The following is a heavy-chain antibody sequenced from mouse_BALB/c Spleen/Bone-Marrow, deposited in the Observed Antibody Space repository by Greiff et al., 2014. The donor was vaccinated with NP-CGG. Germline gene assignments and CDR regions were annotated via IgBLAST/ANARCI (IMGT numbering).Heavy chain of an antibody. CDR2: INPFNGDT. CDR1: GYSFTGYF. J-gene: IGHJ4*01. CDR3: GRWGDGYYYAMDY. D-gene: IGHD2-3*01. V-gene: IGHV1-37*01. Sequence: VQLKQSGPDLVKPGASVKLSCKASGYSFTGYFLNWVRQSHGKSLEWIGRINPFNGDTFYNQKFKGKATLTVDKSSTTAHMDLLSLTSEDSAVYYCGRWGDGYYYAMDYWGQGTSVTVSS.